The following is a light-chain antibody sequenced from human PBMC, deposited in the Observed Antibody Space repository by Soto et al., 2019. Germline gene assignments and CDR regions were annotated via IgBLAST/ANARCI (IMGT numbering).Light chain of an antibody. Sequence: QSVLTQPASVSGSPGQSITISCTGTSSDVGGYNYVSWYQQHPGKAPKLMIYDVSKRPSGVPDRFSGSKSGNTASLTISGLQAEDEADYYCCSYAGSYDVVFGGGTQLTVL. J-gene: IGLJ2*01. V-gene: IGLV2-11*01. CDR1: SSDVGGYNY. CDR3: CSYAGSYDVV. CDR2: DVS.